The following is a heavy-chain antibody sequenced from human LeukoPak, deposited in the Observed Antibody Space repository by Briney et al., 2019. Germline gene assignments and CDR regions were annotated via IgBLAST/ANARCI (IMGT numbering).Heavy chain of an antibody. Sequence: GGSLRLSCAASGFTFSSYAMSWVRQAPGEGLEWVSAISGSGGSTYYADSVKGRFTISRDNSKNTLYLQMNSLRAEDTAVYYCAKDRYGSWYGLDYWGQGTLVTVSS. D-gene: IGHD6-13*01. CDR2: ISGSGGST. V-gene: IGHV3-23*01. CDR3: AKDRYGSWYGLDY. CDR1: GFTFSSYA. J-gene: IGHJ4*02.